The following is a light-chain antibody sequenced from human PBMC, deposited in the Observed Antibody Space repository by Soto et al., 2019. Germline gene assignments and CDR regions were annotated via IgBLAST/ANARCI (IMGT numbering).Light chain of an antibody. CDR3: QQSFSTPIT. J-gene: IGKJ5*01. CDR1: QTISKY. CDR2: AAS. Sequence: IPMTQSQSSLSASVGDRVTITCRASQTISKYLNWYQQKPGKAPKLLIYAASSFQSGVPSRFSGGGSGTDFTLTINSLQPEDFATYYCQQSFSTPITFGQGTRLEVK. V-gene: IGKV1-39*01.